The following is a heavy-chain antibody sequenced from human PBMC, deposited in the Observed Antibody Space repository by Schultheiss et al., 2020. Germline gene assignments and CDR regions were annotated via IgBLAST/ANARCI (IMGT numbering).Heavy chain of an antibody. J-gene: IGHJ4*02. V-gene: IGHV3-64*04. CDR2: INSDGGDT. D-gene: IGHD1-26*01. Sequence: GGSLRLSCSASGFTFSTSSMHWVRQAPRRGLEYVALINSDGGDTYYADSVKGRFTISRDNSKNTLYLQMNSLRAEDTAVYYCAKDLGRGGHYYHRFDYWGEGTRVNVSS. CDR1: GFTFSTSS. CDR3: AKDLGRGGHYYHRFDY.